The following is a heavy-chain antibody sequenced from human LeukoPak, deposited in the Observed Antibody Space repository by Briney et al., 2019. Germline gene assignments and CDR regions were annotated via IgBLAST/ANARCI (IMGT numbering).Heavy chain of an antibody. D-gene: IGHD4-17*01. CDR2: ISWNSGSI. Sequence: LPGGSLRLSCAASGFTFDDYAMHWVRQAPGKGLEWVSGISWNSGSIGYADSVKGRFTISRDNAKNSLYLQMNSLRAEDTALYYCAKVDYGDYVNAFDIWGQGTMVTVSS. CDR3: AKVDYGDYVNAFDI. J-gene: IGHJ3*02. V-gene: IGHV3-9*01. CDR1: GFTFDDYA.